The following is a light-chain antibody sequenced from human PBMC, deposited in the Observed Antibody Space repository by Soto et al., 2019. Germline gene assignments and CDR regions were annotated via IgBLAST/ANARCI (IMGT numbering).Light chain of an antibody. CDR2: GAS. J-gene: IGKJ5*01. CDR1: QSIGSY. V-gene: IGKV1-39*01. Sequence: DIQMTQSPASLSASVGDRVTLTCRASQSIGSYLNWYPHKPGKDPNLLIYGASNLQRGVTSRFSVSGSGTDFTRTISSLQPDDFATYYCQQSDSTPPTFGQGTRLEIK. CDR3: QQSDSTPPT.